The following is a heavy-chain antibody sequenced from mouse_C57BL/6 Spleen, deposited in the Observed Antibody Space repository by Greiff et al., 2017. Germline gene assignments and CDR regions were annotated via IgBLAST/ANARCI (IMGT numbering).Heavy chain of an antibody. CDR2: ISGGGGNT. V-gene: IGHV5-9*01. Sequence: EVKLMESGGGLVKPGGSLKLSCAASGFTFSSYTMSWVRQTPEKRLEWVATISGGGGNTYYPDSVKGRFTISRDNAKNTLYLQMSSLRSEDTALYYCARQGLRPHYYAMDYWGQGTSVTVSS. CDR1: GFTFSSYT. J-gene: IGHJ4*01. D-gene: IGHD2-4*01. CDR3: ARQGLRPHYYAMDY.